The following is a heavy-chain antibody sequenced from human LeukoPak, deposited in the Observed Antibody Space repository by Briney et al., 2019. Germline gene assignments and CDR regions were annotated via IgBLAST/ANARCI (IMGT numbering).Heavy chain of an antibody. CDR2: IYPDDSDT. J-gene: IGHJ5*02. CDR3: ARHKDQLLSNWFDP. Sequence: GESLKISCKGSGYSFTSYWIGWVRQMPGKGLEWMGIIYPDDSDTRYSPSFQGQVTISADKSISTAYPQWSSLKASDTAMYYCARHKDQLLSNWFDPWGQGTLVTVSS. V-gene: IGHV5-51*01. CDR1: GYSFTSYW. D-gene: IGHD2-2*01.